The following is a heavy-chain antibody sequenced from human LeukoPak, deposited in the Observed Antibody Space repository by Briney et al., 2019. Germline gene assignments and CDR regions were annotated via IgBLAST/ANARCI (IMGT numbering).Heavy chain of an antibody. CDR3: ARANYVWGSYGLDY. Sequence: SETLSLTCAVYGGSFSGYYWSWIRQPPGKGLEWIGEINHSGSTNYNPSLKSRVTISVDTSKNQFSLKLSSVTATDTAVYYCARANYVWGSYGLDYWGQGTLVTVSS. D-gene: IGHD3-16*01. V-gene: IGHV4-34*01. CDR1: GGSFSGYY. CDR2: INHSGST. J-gene: IGHJ4*02.